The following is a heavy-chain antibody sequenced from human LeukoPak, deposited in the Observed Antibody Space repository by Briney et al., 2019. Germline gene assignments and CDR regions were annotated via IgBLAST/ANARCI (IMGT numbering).Heavy chain of an antibody. V-gene: IGHV3-30*04. CDR2: ISYDGSNK. D-gene: IGHD3-10*01. CDR1: GFTFSSYA. J-gene: IGHJ4*02. Sequence: PGGSLRLSCAASGFTFSSYAMHWVRQAPGKGLEWVAVISYDGSNKYYADSVKGRFTISRDNSKNTLYLQMNSLRAEDTAVYYCARGSTMVRGVEIQFDYWGQGTLVTVSS. CDR3: ARGSTMVRGVEIQFDY.